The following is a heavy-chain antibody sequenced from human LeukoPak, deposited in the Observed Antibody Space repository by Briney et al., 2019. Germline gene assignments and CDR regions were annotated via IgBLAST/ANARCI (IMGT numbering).Heavy chain of an antibody. D-gene: IGHD2-2*01. CDR2: INPNSGDT. J-gene: IGHJ4*02. Sequence: GASVKVSCKASGYTFTNYHIAWVRQAPGQGLEWMGRINPNSGDTNSAQNFQGRVTMTRDTSISTAYMELSRLRSDDTAVYYCARDYCSSTSCLFDYWGQGTLVTVSS. V-gene: IGHV1-2*06. CDR1: GYTFTNYH. CDR3: ARDYCSSTSCLFDY.